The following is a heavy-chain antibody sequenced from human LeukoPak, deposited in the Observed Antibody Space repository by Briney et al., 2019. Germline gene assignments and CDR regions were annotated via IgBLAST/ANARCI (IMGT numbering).Heavy chain of an antibody. Sequence: PGGSLRLSCAGSGFPFSSHGMNWVRQAPGKGLEWVSGISPGGPTYYADSVKGRFTISRDNSKNTLYLQMNSLRAEDTAVYYCAKEYYYDSSGYPYYFDYWGQGTLVTVSS. CDR1: GFPFSSHG. V-gene: IGHV3-23*01. D-gene: IGHD3-22*01. CDR2: ISPGGPT. CDR3: AKEYYYDSSGYPYYFDY. J-gene: IGHJ4*02.